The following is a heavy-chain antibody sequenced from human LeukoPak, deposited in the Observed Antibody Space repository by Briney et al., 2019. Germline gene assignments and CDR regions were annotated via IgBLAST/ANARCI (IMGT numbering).Heavy chain of an antibody. Sequence: GGSLRLSCAASGFTFDDYAKHWVRQAPGKGLEWVSLISGDGASTYYADSVKGRFTISRANSKNSLYLQMNSLRTEDTALYYCAEDDSYGVFDYWGQGTLVTASS. J-gene: IGHJ4*02. CDR2: ISGDGAST. V-gene: IGHV3-43*02. CDR1: GFTFDDYA. CDR3: AEDDSYGVFDY. D-gene: IGHD4-17*01.